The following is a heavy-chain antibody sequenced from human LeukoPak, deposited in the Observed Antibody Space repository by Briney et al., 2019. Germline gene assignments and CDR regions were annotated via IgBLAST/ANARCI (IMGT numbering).Heavy chain of an antibody. Sequence: SETLSLTCTVSGGSISSGSYYWGWIRQPPGKGLEWIGSIYYSGSTYYNPSLKSRVTISVDTSKNQFSLKLSSVTAADTAVYYCARSRIWFGELYGFDPWGQGTLVTVSS. J-gene: IGHJ5*02. CDR1: GGSISSGSYY. D-gene: IGHD3-10*01. V-gene: IGHV4-39*07. CDR3: ARSRIWFGELYGFDP. CDR2: IYYSGST.